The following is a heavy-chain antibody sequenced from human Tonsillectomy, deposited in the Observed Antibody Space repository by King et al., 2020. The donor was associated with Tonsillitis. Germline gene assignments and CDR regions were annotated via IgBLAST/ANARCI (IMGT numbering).Heavy chain of an antibody. D-gene: IGHD3-3*01. CDR2: ISGSGGTT. CDR3: AKDRKEWLLSWFDP. Sequence: EVQLVESGGGLVQPGGSLRLSCAASGFTFGNYAMSWVRQAPGRGLEWVSAISGSGGTTYYADSVKGRFTVSRDNSQNTLYLQMDSLRAAATAVYYCAKDRKEWLLSWFDPWGQGTLVTVSS. J-gene: IGHJ5*02. V-gene: IGHV3-23*04. CDR1: GFTFGNYA.